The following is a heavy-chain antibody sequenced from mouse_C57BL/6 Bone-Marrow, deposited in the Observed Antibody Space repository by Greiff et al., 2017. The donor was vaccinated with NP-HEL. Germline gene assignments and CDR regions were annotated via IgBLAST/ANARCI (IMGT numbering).Heavy chain of an antibody. J-gene: IGHJ4*01. CDR1: GYTFTSYG. CDR2: IYPRSGNT. Sequence: QVQLQQSGAELARPGASVKLSCKASGYTFTSYGISWVKQRTGQGLEWIGEIYPRSGNTYYNEKFKSKATLTVDKPSSTAYMQLSSLTSEDSAVYYCAQRAMDYWGQGTSVTVSS. V-gene: IGHV1-81*01. CDR3: AQRAMDY.